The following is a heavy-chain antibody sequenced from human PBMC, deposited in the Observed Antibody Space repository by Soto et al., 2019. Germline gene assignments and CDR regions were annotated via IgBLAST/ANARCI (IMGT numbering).Heavy chain of an antibody. CDR1: GYTFTSYG. Sequence: ASVKVSCKASGYTFTSYGISWVRQAPGQGLEWMGWISAYNGNTNYAQKLQGRVTMTTDTSTSTAYMELRSLRSDDTAVYYCARGGDFWSGYSSTPRPYYYYYGMDVWGQGTTVTVSS. CDR2: ISAYNGNT. CDR3: ARGGDFWSGYSSTPRPYYYYYGMDV. J-gene: IGHJ6*02. V-gene: IGHV1-18*01. D-gene: IGHD3-3*01.